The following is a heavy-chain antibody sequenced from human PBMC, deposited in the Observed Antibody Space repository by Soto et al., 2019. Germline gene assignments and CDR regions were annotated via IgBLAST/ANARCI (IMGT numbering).Heavy chain of an antibody. Sequence: QSQTLSLTCAISGDSVSSNSAAWNWIRQSPSRGLEWLGRTYYRSKWYNDYAVSVKSRITINPATSKNQFSLQLNSVTPEDTAVYYGARGLGERELLDYWGQGTLVTVSS. CDR1: GDSVSSNSAA. V-gene: IGHV6-1*01. CDR3: ARGLGERELLDY. CDR2: TYYRSKWYN. J-gene: IGHJ4*02. D-gene: IGHD1-26*01.